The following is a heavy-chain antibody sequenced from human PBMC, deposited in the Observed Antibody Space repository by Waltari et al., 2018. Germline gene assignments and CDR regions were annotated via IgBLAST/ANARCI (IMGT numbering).Heavy chain of an antibody. J-gene: IGHJ4*02. D-gene: IGHD6-19*01. Sequence: QVQLQESGPGLVKPSETLSLTCAVSGYSISSGYYWGWIRQPPGKGLEWIGSIYHSGSTSSNPALKSRVTISVDTSKNQFSLKLSSVTAADTAVYYCASLYSSGWYMGYFDYWGQGTLVTVSS. V-gene: IGHV4-38-2*01. CDR2: IYHSGST. CDR1: GYSISSGYY. CDR3: ASLYSSGWYMGYFDY.